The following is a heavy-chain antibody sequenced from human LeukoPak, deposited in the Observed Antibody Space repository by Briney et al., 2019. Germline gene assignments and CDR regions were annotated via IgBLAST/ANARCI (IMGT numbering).Heavy chain of an antibody. CDR3: ARLGSGWADAFDI. J-gene: IGHJ3*02. V-gene: IGHV3-7*01. Sequence: GGSLRLSCAASGFTLSSYWMSWVRQAPGKGLEWVANIKQDGSEKYYVDSVKGRFTISRDNAKNPLYLQMNSLRAEDTAVYYCARLGSGWADAFDIWGQGTMVTVSS. D-gene: IGHD6-19*01. CDR1: GFTLSSYW. CDR2: IKQDGSEK.